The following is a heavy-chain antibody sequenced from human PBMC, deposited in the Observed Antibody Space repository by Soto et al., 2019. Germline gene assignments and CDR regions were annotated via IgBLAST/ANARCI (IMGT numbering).Heavy chain of an antibody. CDR2: IKEDGIQK. CDR3: ARAVWGPVD. CDR1: GFTFTSYT. J-gene: IGHJ4*02. Sequence: GGSLRLSCEASGFTFTSYTMIWVRQSPGEGLEWLANIKEDGIQKNYVDSVKGRFTISRDNAKQSLYLQMNSLRVDDTAVYYCARAVWGPVDWGQGTLVTVSS. V-gene: IGHV3-7*04. D-gene: IGHD7-27*01.